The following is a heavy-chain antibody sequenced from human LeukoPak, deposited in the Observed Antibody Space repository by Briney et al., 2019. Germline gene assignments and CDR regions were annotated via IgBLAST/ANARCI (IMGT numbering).Heavy chain of an antibody. CDR1: GFTFSSYA. J-gene: IGHJ6*02. D-gene: IGHD5-24*01. CDR2: ISYDGSNK. CDR3: PRDVEMATTYYYYGMDV. V-gene: IGHV3-30-3*01. Sequence: GRSLRLSCAASGFTFSSYAMHWVRPAPGKGLEWVAVISYDGSNKYYADSVKGRFTISRDNSKNTLYLQMNSLRAEDTAVYCCPRDVEMATTYYYYGMDVWGQGTTVTVSS.